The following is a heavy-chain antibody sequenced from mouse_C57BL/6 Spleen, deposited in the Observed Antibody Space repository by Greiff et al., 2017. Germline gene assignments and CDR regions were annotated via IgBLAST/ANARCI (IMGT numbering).Heavy chain of an antibody. CDR2: ISSGSSTI. CDR1: GFTFSDYG. J-gene: IGHJ3*01. Sequence: EVKLMESGGGLVKPGGSLKLSCAASGFTFSDYGMHWVRQAPEKGLAWVAYISSGSSTIYYADTVKGRFTISRDNAKNTLFLQMTSLRSEDTAMYYCARDFITTVVAPFAYWGQGTLVTVSA. CDR3: ARDFITTVVAPFAY. V-gene: IGHV5-17*01. D-gene: IGHD1-1*01.